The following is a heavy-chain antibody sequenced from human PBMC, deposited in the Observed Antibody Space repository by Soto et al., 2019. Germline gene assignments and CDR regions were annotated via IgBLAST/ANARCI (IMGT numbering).Heavy chain of an antibody. CDR3: ARAPMSIAVAGRVDYYYYYGMDV. CDR2: IIPIFGTA. CDR1: GGTFSSYA. J-gene: IGHJ6*02. V-gene: IGHV1-69*12. Sequence: QVQLVQSGAEVKKPGSSVKVSCKASGGTFSSYAISWVRQAPGQGLEWMGGIIPIFGTANYAQKFQGRVTITADESTSTAYMELSSLRSEDTAVYYCARAPMSIAVAGRVDYYYYYGMDVWGQGTTVTVSS. D-gene: IGHD6-19*01.